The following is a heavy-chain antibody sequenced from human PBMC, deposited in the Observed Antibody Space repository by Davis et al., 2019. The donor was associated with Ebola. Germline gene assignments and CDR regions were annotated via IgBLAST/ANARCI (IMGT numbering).Heavy chain of an antibody. CDR1: GFTFDDYA. D-gene: IGHD6-13*01. J-gene: IGHJ4*02. Sequence: SLKISCAASGFTFDDYAMHWVRHAPGRGLEWVSAISWNSGSIGYADSVKGRFTISRDNAKNSLYLQMNSLRAEDTALYYCAKDTHSSSWYVDNWGQGTLVTVSS. V-gene: IGHV3-9*01. CDR3: AKDTHSSSWYVDN. CDR2: ISWNSGSI.